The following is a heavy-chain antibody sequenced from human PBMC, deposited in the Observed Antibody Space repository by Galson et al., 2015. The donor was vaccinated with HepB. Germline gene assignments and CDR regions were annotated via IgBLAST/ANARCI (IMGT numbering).Heavy chain of an antibody. V-gene: IGHV3-48*02. D-gene: IGHD3-22*01. CDR2: ISSSRSTR. J-gene: IGHJ4*02. CDR3: ARDRTTYYHDSTGYGV. Sequence: SLRLSCAASGFTFSSYGIHWVRQTPGKGLEWVSYISSSRSTRYYADSVEGRFTISRDNAKNSLYLQMNNLRDEDTAVYYCARDRTTYYHDSTGYGVWGQGTLVTVSS. CDR1: GFTFSSYG.